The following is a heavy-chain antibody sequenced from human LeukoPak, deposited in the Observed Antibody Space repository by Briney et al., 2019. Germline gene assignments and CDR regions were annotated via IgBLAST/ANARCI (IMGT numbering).Heavy chain of an antibody. CDR3: ARGGYDYVWGSYHSPSSDY. D-gene: IGHD3-16*02. V-gene: IGHV3-11*01. CDR1: GFTFSDYY. J-gene: IGHJ4*02. CDR2: ISSSGSTI. Sequence: NPGGSLRLSCAASGFTFSDYYMSWIRQAPGKGLEWVSYISSSGSTIYYADSVKGRFTISRDNAKNSLYLQMNSLRAGDTAVYYCARGGYDYVWGSYHSPSSDYWGQGTLVTVSS.